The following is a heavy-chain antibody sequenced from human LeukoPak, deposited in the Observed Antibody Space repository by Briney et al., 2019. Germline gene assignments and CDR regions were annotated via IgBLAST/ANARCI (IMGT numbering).Heavy chain of an antibody. J-gene: IGHJ4*02. CDR2: ISVGGDRT. D-gene: IGHD1-26*01. Sequence: GGSLRLSCAASGFTFRNYAMSWVRQAPGKGLEWVSTISVGGDRTLYADSVKGRFTISRDTSKNTLFLQMNSLRGEDTAVYYCAKDSGSYRKYYFDYWGQGTLVTVSS. V-gene: IGHV3-23*01. CDR3: AKDSGSYRKYYFDY. CDR1: GFTFRNYA.